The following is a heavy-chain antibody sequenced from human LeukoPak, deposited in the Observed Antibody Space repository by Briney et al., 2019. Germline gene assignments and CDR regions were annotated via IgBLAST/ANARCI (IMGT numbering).Heavy chain of an antibody. Sequence: PGGSLRLSCAASGFTFSSYAMSWVRQAPGKGLEWVANIKQDGSEKYYVDSVKGRFTISRDNAKNSLYLQMSNLRAEDTAVYFCARGGGLDVWGQGATVTVSS. CDR2: IKQDGSEK. CDR3: ARGGGLDV. D-gene: IGHD3-16*01. J-gene: IGHJ6*02. CDR1: GFTFSSYA. V-gene: IGHV3-7*03.